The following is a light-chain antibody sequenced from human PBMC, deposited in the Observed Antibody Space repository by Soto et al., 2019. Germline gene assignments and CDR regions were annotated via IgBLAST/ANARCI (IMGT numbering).Light chain of an antibody. CDR3: AAWDDSLTGYV. CDR1: SSNIGSNT. Sequence: QSVLTQPPSASGTPGQRVTISCSGSSSNIGSNTVNWYQQLPGTAPKLLIYSNNQRPLGVPDRFSGSKSGTSASLAISGLQSEDEVDYSCAAWDDSLTGYVFGTGNKVTVL. V-gene: IGLV1-44*01. CDR2: SNN. J-gene: IGLJ1*01.